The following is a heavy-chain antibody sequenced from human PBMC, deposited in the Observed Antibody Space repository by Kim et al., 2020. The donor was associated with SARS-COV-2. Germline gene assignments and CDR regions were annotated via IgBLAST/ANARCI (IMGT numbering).Heavy chain of an antibody. Sequence: SETLSLTCAAYGGSFSGYYWSWIRQPPGKGLEWIGEINHSGSTNYNPSLKSRVTISVDTSKNPFSLKLSSVTAADTAVYYCAREATEPSFFTYYYGSGSDWFDPWGQGTLVTVSS. J-gene: IGHJ5*02. CDR3: AREATEPSFFTYYYGSGSDWFDP. CDR1: GGSFSGYY. CDR2: INHSGST. D-gene: IGHD3-10*01. V-gene: IGHV4-34*01.